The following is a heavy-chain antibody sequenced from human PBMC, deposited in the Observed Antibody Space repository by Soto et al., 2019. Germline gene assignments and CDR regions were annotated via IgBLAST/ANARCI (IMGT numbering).Heavy chain of an antibody. CDR1: GYTFNTYG. J-gene: IGHJ4*02. CDR3: ARDVHWNGHSQGYYFDY. Sequence: QVHQVQSGAEVKKPGGSVKVSCKASGYTFNTYGISWVRQAPGQGLEWMGWISVYNGNTNYAQKLQGRVTMTIDTSTTTAYMELRSLRSDDTAVYYCARDVHWNGHSQGYYFDYWGQGTLVTVS. D-gene: IGHD1-1*01. CDR2: ISVYNGNT. V-gene: IGHV1-18*04.